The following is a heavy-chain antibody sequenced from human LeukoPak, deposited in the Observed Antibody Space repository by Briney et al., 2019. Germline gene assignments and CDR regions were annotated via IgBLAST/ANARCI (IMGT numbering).Heavy chain of an antibody. J-gene: IGHJ5*02. CDR1: GYSFSHHW. CDR3: ARRDTSGSLFWFDP. V-gene: IGHV5-51*01. CDR2: MYPGDSDT. D-gene: IGHD3-10*01. Sequence: GESLKISCQGSGYSFSHHWIAWVRKMPGKGLEWMAMMYPGDSDTRYSPSFQGQVTISVDKSISTAYLQWNSLKASDTGMYYCARRDTSGSLFWFDPWGQGTLVTVSS.